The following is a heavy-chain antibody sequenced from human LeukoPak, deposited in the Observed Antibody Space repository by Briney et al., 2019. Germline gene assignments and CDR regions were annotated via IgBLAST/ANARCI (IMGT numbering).Heavy chain of an antibody. J-gene: IGHJ4*02. D-gene: IGHD5-18*01. CDR1: GFSLSTSGVG. CDR3: AHRLGYSYGYGDYFDY. V-gene: IGHV2-5*01. Sequence: SGPTLVKPTQTLTLTCTFSGFSLSTSGVGVGWIRQPPGEALEWLALIYWNDDKRYRPSLKSRLTITKDTSENQVVLTMTSMDPVDTATYYCAHRLGYSYGYGDYFDYWGQGTLVTVSS. CDR2: IYWNDDK.